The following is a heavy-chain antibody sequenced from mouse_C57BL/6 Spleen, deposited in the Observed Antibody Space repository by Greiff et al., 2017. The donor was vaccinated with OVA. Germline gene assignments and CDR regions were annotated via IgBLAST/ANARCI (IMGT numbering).Heavy chain of an antibody. D-gene: IGHD1-1*01. J-gene: IGHJ2*01. CDR2: IYPRDGST. CDR3: ARWGTTVVASYYFDD. CDR1: GYTFTDHT. Sequence: VKLMESDAELVKPGASVKISCKVSGYTFTDHTIHWMKQRPEQGLEWIGYIYPRDGSTKYNEKFKGKATLTADKSSSTAYMQLNSLTSEDSAVYFCARWGTTVVASYYFDDWGQGTTLTVSS. V-gene: IGHV1-78*01.